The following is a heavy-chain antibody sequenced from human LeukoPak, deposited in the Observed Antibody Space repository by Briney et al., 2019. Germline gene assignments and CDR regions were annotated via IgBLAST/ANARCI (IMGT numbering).Heavy chain of an antibody. CDR3: ARDRYYDSKTFDI. J-gene: IGHJ3*02. CDR2: INPNSGGT. CDR1: GYTFTGYY. Sequence: ASVKVSCKASGYTFTGYYMHWVRQAPGQGLEWMGWINPNSGGTNYAQKFQSRVTMTRDTSISTAYMELSRLRSDDTAVYYCARDRYYDSKTFDIWGQGTMVTVSS. V-gene: IGHV1-2*02. D-gene: IGHD3-22*01.